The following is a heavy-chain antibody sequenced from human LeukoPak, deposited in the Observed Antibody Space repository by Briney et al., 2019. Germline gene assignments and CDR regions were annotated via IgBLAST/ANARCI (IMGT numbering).Heavy chain of an antibody. V-gene: IGHV3-9*01. CDR2: ISWNSGSI. J-gene: IGHJ6*02. CDR3: AKETDLDYYGMDV. Sequence: GGSLRLSCAASGFTFDDYAMHWVRQAPGKGLEWVSGISWNSGSIGYADSVKGRFTISRDNAKNSLYLQMNSLRAEDTALYYCAKETDLDYYGMDVWGQGTTVTVSS. D-gene: IGHD3-3*01. CDR1: GFTFDDYA.